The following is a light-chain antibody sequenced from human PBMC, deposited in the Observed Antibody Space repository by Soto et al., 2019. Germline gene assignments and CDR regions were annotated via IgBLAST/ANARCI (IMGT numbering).Light chain of an antibody. CDR2: DVS. Sequence: QSVLTQPASVSGSPGQSITISCTGTSSDVGGYNYVSWYQQHPGKAPKLMIYDVSNRPSGVSNRFSGSKSGNTASLTISGLQAEDEAHYYCISYTSSSTLKVFGTGTKVTVL. CDR3: ISYTSSSTLKV. J-gene: IGLJ1*01. CDR1: SSDVGGYNY. V-gene: IGLV2-14*01.